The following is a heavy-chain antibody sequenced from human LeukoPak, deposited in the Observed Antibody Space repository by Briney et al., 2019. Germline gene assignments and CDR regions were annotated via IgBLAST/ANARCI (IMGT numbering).Heavy chain of an antibody. V-gene: IGHV3-30*03. J-gene: IGHJ4*02. CDR1: GFTFSSCG. Sequence: PGGSLRLSCAASGFTFSSCGMHWVRQAPGKGLEWVAVISYDGSNKYYADSVKGRSTISRDNSKNTLYLQMNSLRAEDTAVYYCAGRYGDYSNWGQGTLVTVSS. D-gene: IGHD4-17*01. CDR2: ISYDGSNK. CDR3: AGRYGDYSN.